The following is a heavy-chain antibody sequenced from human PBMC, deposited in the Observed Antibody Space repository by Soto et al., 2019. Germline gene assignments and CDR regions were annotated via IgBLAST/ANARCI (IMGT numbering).Heavy chain of an antibody. CDR3: LKDAHNGSIDA. J-gene: IGHJ5*02. V-gene: IGHV3-9*01. Sequence: VQVVASGGGLVQPGRSLRLSCAVSGFRFEQYVMHWVRQAPGKGLECVSTVSPTGDTVAYADSVEGLFTVSRDNAKNSLYLQLTSLNGDDTAFYYSLKDAHNGSIDAWGQGTLVTVSS. D-gene: IGHD3-10*01. CDR2: VSPTGDTV. CDR1: GFRFEQYV.